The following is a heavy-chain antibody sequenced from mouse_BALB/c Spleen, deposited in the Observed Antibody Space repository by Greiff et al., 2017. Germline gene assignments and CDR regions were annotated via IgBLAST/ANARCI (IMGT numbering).Heavy chain of an antibody. D-gene: IGHD2-10*01. CDR3: ARDGLPPY. CDR2: ISDGGSYT. CDR1: GFTFSDYY. Sequence: EVKLVESGGGLVKPGGSLKLSCAASGFTFSDYYMYWVRQTPEKRLEWVATISDGGSYTYYPDSVKGRFTISRDNAKNNLYLQMSSLKSEDTAMYYCARDGLPPYWGQGTTLTVSS. V-gene: IGHV5-4*02. J-gene: IGHJ2*01.